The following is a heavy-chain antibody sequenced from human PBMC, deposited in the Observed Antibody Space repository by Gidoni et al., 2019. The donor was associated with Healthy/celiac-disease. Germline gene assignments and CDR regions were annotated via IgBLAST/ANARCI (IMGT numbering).Heavy chain of an antibody. D-gene: IGHD3-22*01. V-gene: IGHV2-5*02. CDR2: IYWDDDK. Sequence: QITLKESGPTLVKPTQTLTLTCTFSGFSLSTSGVGVGWSRPPPGKALEWLALIYWDDDKRYSPSLKGRLTITKDTSKNQVVLTMTNMDPVDTATYYCAHLLYYYDSSGYYGGFDYWGQGTLVTVSS. CDR3: AHLLYYYDSSGYYGGFDY. J-gene: IGHJ4*02. CDR1: GFSLSTSGVG.